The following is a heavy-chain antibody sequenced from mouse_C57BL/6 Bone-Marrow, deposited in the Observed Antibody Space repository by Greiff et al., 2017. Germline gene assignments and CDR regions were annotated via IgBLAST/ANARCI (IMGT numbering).Heavy chain of an antibody. CDR1: GFNIQDVY. CDR2: IDPENGDT. Sequence: HVKQSGAELVRPGASVKLSCPASGFNIQDVYMHWVKQRPEQGLEWIGWIDPENGDTEYASKFQGKATITADTSSHTAYLQRSSLTSEDTAVYYCTQFDYWGQGTTLTVSS. J-gene: IGHJ2*01. V-gene: IGHV14-4*01. CDR3: TQFDY.